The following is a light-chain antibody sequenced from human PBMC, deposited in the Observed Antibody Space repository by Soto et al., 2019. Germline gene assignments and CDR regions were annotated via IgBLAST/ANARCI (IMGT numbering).Light chain of an antibody. V-gene: IGKV1-5*03. CDR3: QQYNDSFPYT. Sequence: DVQMTQSPSTLSASVGDRVTITCRASQSISTWLAWYQQKPGTAPKLLIYKASTLESGVPSRFSGSRSWTAVTLTVSSLQPADFSTYYCQQYNDSFPYTFGQGTKLEIK. J-gene: IGKJ2*01. CDR1: QSISTW. CDR2: KAS.